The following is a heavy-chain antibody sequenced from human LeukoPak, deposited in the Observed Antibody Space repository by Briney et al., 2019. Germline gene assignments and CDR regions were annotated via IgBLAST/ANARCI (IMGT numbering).Heavy chain of an antibody. CDR2: ISSSSSYI. CDR3: ATYRQVLLPFES. Sequence: PGGSLRLSCAASGFTFSSYSMNWVRQAPGKGLEWVSSISSSSSYIYYADSVKGRFTISRDNAKNSLYLQMNSLRAEDTAIYYCATYRQVLLPFESWGQGTLVTVSS. J-gene: IGHJ4*02. V-gene: IGHV3-21*04. CDR1: GFTFSSYS. D-gene: IGHD2-8*02.